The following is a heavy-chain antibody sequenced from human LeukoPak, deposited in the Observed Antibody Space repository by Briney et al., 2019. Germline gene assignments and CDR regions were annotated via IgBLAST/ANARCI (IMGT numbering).Heavy chain of an antibody. J-gene: IGHJ4*02. V-gene: IGHV3-48*03. CDR2: ISSSGSTI. CDR3: APGGLGYCSVGSCFVDY. CDR1: GFTFSSYE. D-gene: IGHD2-15*01. Sequence: GGSLRLSCAASGFTFSSYEMNWVRQAPGKGLEWVSYISSSGSTIYYADSVKGRFTISRDNAKNSLYLQMNSLRAEDTAVYYCAPGGLGYCSVGSCFVDYWGQGTLVTVSS.